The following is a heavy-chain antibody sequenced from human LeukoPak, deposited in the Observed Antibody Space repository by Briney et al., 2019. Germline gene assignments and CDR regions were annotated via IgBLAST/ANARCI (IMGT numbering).Heavy chain of an antibody. CDR3: ARARRVTVTTGAGAFDI. D-gene: IGHD4-17*01. CDR2: INPNSGGT. J-gene: IGHJ3*02. CDR1: GYTFTGYY. V-gene: IGHV1-2*02. Sequence: ASVKVSCKASGYTFTGYYMHWVRQAPGQGLEWMGWINPNSGGTNYAQKFQGRVTMTRDTSISTAYMELSRLRSDDTAVYYCARARRVTVTTGAGAFDIWGQGTMVTVSS.